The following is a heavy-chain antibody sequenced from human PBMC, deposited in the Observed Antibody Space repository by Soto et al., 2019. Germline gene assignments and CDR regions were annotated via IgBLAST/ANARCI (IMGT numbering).Heavy chain of an antibody. J-gene: IGHJ6*02. V-gene: IGHV4-34*01. CDR1: GGSFSGYY. Sequence: PSETLSLTCAVYGGSFSGYYWSWIRQPPGKGLEWIGEINHSGSTNYNPSRKSRVTISVDTSKNQFSLKLSSVTAADTAVYYCARGIAAAGTLYYYYGMDVWGQGTAVTVSS. CDR3: ARGIAAAGTLYYYYGMDV. D-gene: IGHD6-13*01. CDR2: INHSGST.